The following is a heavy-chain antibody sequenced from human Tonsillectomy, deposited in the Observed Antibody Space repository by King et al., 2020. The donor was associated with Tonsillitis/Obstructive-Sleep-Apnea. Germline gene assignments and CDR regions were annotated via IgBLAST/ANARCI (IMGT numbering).Heavy chain of an antibody. V-gene: IGHV4-34*01. CDR2: INQSGTT. Sequence: QVQLQQWGAGLLKPSETLSLTCAVYGGSFSGYYWSWIRQPPGKGLEWIGEINQSGTTNYNPSFKSRVTISVDTSKNQFSLKVSSVTAADTAVYYCARVERDSSTDWFDPWGQGTLVTVSS. CDR3: ARVERDSSTDWFDP. D-gene: IGHD6-13*01. CDR1: GGSFSGYY. J-gene: IGHJ5*02.